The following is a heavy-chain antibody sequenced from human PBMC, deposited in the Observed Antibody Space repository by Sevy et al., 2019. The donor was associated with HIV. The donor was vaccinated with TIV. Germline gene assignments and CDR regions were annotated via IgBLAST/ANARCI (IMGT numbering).Heavy chain of an antibody. D-gene: IGHD3-16*01. CDR1: GFTFSSYA. J-gene: IGHJ4*02. Sequence: GGSLRLSCAASGFTFSSYALHWFRQAPGKGLEWVAVISHVEILKEYADSVKGRFTISRDSSKNTIYLEMNSLRPEDTAVYYCARDLPHLLPWELSRGSDYWGQGTLVTVSS. V-gene: IGHV3-30*04. CDR3: ARDLPHLLPWELSRGSDY. CDR2: ISHVEILK.